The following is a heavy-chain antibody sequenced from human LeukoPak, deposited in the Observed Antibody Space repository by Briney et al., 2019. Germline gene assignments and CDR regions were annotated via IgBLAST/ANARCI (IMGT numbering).Heavy chain of an antibody. Sequence: PGGSLRLSCAASGFTFSSYAMSWVRQAPGKGLEWVSAISGNGGSTYYADSVKGRFTISRDNSKNTLYLQMNSLRAEDTAVYYCAKKGYGFWSGYPSCYFDYWGQGTLVTVSS. CDR1: GFTFSSYA. CDR2: ISGNGGST. J-gene: IGHJ4*02. CDR3: AKKGYGFWSGYPSCYFDY. D-gene: IGHD3-3*01. V-gene: IGHV3-23*01.